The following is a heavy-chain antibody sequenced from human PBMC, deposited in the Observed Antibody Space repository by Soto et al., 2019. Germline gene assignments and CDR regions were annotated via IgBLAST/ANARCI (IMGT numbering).Heavy chain of an antibody. J-gene: IGHJ5*02. CDR2: IIPILGIA. CDR3: ARARYGSLDWFDP. Sequence: ASVKVSCKASGGTFSSYTISWVRQAPGQGLEWMGRIIPILGIANYAQKLQGRVTITADKSTSTAYMELSSLRSEDTAVYYCARARYGSLDWFDPWGQGTLVTVSS. CDR1: GGTFSSYT. V-gene: IGHV1-69*02. D-gene: IGHD3-10*01.